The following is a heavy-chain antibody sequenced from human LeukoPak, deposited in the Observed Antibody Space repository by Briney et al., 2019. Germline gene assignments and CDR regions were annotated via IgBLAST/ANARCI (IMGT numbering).Heavy chain of an antibody. V-gene: IGHV3-48*04. Sequence: GGSLRLSCAASGFTFTGHNMNWVRQAPGKGLEWVAYISISSGTIYYADSVKGRFSISRDNAKSSLDLQMNSLRAEDTAVYYCAGAMSTWGGVRNYFDSWGRGAPVTVSS. CDR2: ISISSGTI. CDR1: GFTFTGHN. D-gene: IGHD3-16*01. J-gene: IGHJ4*02. CDR3: AGAMSTWGGVRNYFDS.